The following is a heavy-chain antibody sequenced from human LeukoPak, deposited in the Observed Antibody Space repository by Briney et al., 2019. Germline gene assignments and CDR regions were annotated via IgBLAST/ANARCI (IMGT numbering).Heavy chain of an antibody. CDR2: INPNSGGT. Sequence: ASVKVSCKASGYTFTGYYMHWVRQAPGQGLEWMGWINPNSGGTNYAQKFQGWVTMTRDTSISTAYMELSSLRSEDTAVYYCATQYCGGDCPVYYYGMDVWGQGTTVTVSS. CDR3: ATQYCGGDCPVYYYGMDV. V-gene: IGHV1-2*04. J-gene: IGHJ6*02. D-gene: IGHD2-21*02. CDR1: GYTFTGYY.